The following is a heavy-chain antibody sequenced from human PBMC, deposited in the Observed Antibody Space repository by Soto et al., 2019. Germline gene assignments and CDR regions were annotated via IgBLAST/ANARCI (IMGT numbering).Heavy chain of an antibody. CDR1: GYTFTSYD. CDR3: ARKERRRTSNWFDP. Sequence: ASVKVSCMASGYTFTSYDINWVRQATGQGLEWMGWMNPNSGNTGYAQKFQGRVTMTRNTSISTAYMELSSLRSEDTAVYYCARKERRRTSNWFDPWGQANLVTVSS. J-gene: IGHJ5*02. CDR2: MNPNSGNT. V-gene: IGHV1-8*01. D-gene: IGHD1-1*01.